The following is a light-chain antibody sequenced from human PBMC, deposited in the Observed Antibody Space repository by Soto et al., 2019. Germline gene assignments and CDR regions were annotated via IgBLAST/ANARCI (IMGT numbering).Light chain of an antibody. Sequence: QSVLTQPASVSGSPGQSITISCTGTSSDVGGYNFVSWYQQHPGKAPKLIIYEVSNRPSGVSIRFSGSKSGNTAYLTISGLQAEDEADYYCSSYTSSSTYVVFGGGTKVTVL. J-gene: IGLJ2*01. CDR1: SSDVGGYNF. CDR2: EVS. V-gene: IGLV2-14*01. CDR3: SSYTSSSTYVV.